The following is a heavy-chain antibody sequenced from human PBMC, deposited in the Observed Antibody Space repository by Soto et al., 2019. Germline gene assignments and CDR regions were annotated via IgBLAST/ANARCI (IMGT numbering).Heavy chain of an antibody. CDR2: ISATGGNI. D-gene: IGHD3-16*01. CDR1: GXIFSDYA. CDR3: AKVAGGLGYFDL. J-gene: IGHJ2*01. V-gene: IGHV3-23*01. Sequence: LRLSFVASGXIFSDYAMTWIRQAPGKGLEWVATISATGGNIEYRESLKGRFTISRDNSKKMVYLQINVLTADDTAVYYCAKVAGGLGYFDLWGRGTLVTVSS.